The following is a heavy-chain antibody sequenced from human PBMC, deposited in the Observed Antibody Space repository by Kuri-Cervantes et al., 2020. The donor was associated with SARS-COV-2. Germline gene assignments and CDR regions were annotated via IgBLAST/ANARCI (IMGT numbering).Heavy chain of an antibody. CDR2: IYSGHYTT. D-gene: IGHD6-13*01. CDR1: GFTFSSYA. Sequence: ETLSLTCAASGFTFSSYAMTWVRQAPGKGPEWVSVIYSGHYTTYYADSVKGRFTISRDNSKNTLYLQMNSLRAEDTAVYYCAKTEGAGSWNYFDAWGQGTLVTVSS. V-gene: IGHV3-23*03. J-gene: IGHJ4*02. CDR3: AKTEGAGSWNYFDA.